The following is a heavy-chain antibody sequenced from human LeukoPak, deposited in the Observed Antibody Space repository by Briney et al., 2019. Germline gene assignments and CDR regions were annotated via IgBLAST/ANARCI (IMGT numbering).Heavy chain of an antibody. CDR1: GGSISSSSYY. J-gene: IGHJ4*02. CDR3: ARHGDSYGFDY. Sequence: SETLSLTCTVSGGSISSSSYYWGWIRQPPGKGLEWIGSIYYSGSTYYNPSLKSRVTISVDTSKNQFSLKLSSVTAADTAVYYCARHGDSYGFDYWGQGTLVTVSS. CDR2: IYYSGST. D-gene: IGHD5-18*01. V-gene: IGHV4-39*01.